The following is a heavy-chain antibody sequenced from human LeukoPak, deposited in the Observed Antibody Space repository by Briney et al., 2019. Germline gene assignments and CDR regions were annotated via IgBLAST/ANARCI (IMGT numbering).Heavy chain of an antibody. CDR1: GITVSTEY. CDR2: IYSSGAT. D-gene: IGHD2-15*01. V-gene: IGHV3-66*01. Sequence: GGSLRLSCAVSGITVSTEYMSWVRQAPGKGLEWVSIIYSSGATYYADSVEGRFSISRDNAKNSLYLQMKSLRAEDTAVYYCARERYPYYYMDVWGKGTTVTISS. J-gene: IGHJ6*03. CDR3: ARERYPYYYMDV.